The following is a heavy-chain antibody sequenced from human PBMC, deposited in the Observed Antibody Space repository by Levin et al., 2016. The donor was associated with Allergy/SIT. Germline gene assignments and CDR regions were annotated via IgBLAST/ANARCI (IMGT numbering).Heavy chain of an antibody. V-gene: IGHV3-74*01. D-gene: IGHD6-6*01. Sequence: WIRQPPGKGLVWVSRIKTDVSSTTYADSVKGRFTISRDNAKNTLYLQMNSLRAEDTAVYYCARERVEYNSVLYEYHYYGMDVWGQGTTVTVSS. CDR2: IKTDVSST. CDR3: ARERVEYNSVLYEYHYYGMDV. J-gene: IGHJ6*02.